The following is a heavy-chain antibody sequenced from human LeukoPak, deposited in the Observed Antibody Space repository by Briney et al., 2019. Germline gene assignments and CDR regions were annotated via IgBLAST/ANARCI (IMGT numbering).Heavy chain of an antibody. CDR1: GGSISSYY. J-gene: IGHJ5*02. Sequence: PPETLSLTCTVSGGSISSYYWSWIRQPAGKGLEWIGRIYTSGSTNYNPSLKSRVTMSVDTFKNQFSLKLSSVTAADTAVYYCARDITMVRGVKQTGFDPWGQGTLVTVSS. CDR2: IYTSGST. D-gene: IGHD3-10*01. CDR3: ARDITMVRGVKQTGFDP. V-gene: IGHV4-4*07.